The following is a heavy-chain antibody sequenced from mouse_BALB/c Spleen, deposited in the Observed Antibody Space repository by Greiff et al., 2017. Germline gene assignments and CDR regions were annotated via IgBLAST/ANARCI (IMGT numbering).Heavy chain of an antibody. V-gene: IGHV5-9-4*01. J-gene: IGHJ3*01. D-gene: IGHD2-4*01. CDR3: AREGDYDGLAY. Sequence: EVHLVESGGGLVKPGGSLKLSCAASGFTFSSYAMSWVRQSPEKRLEWVAEISSGGSYTYYPDTVTGRFTISRDNAKNTLYLEMSSLRSEDTAMYYCAREGDYDGLAYWGQGTLVTVSA. CDR1: GFTFSSYA. CDR2: ISSGGSYT.